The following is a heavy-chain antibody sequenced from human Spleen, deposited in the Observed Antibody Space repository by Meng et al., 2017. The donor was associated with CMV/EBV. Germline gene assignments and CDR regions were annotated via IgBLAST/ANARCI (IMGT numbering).Heavy chain of an antibody. V-gene: IGHV3-21*01. CDR3: ARVPGDY. CDR2: ISGTSSYI. CDR1: GFTVRSKE. Sequence: GGSLRLSCVASGFTVRSKEMRWVRQAPGKGLEWVSSISGTSSYIYYADSVRGRFTISRDNAKNSLYLQMNSLRAEDTAVYYCARVPGDYWGQGTLVTVSS. J-gene: IGHJ4*02.